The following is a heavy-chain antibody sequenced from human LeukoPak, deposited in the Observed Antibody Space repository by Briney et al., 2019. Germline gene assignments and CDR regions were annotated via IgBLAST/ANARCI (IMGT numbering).Heavy chain of an antibody. CDR1: RFTFTNAW. D-gene: IGHD3-22*01. CDR2: IWYDGSKK. J-gene: IGHJ1*01. Sequence: SGGSLRLSCAASRFTFTNAWMNWVRQAPGKGLEWVAVIWYDGSKKYYADSVKGRFTISRDNSKNTLYLQMNSLRAEDTAVYYCANSYYDSSGYYTQHWGQGTLVTVSS. CDR3: ANSYYDSSGYYTQH. V-gene: IGHV3-33*08.